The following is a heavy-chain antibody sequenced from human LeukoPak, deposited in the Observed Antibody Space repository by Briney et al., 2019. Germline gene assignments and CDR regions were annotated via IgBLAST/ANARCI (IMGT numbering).Heavy chain of an antibody. D-gene: IGHD2-15*01. Sequence: GGSLRLSCAASGFTFSTYGMHWFRQAPGKGLEWVAFIRFDGTNKYYADSVKGRFAISRDSSKSTLYLQMNSLRAEDTAVYYCAKGYCSGSCYNGLDYWGQGTLVTVSS. V-gene: IGHV3-30*02. J-gene: IGHJ4*02. CDR1: GFTFSTYG. CDR3: AKGYCSGSCYNGLDY. CDR2: IRFDGTNK.